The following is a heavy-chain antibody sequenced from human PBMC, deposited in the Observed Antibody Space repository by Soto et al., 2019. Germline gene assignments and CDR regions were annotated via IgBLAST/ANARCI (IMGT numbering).Heavy chain of an antibody. CDR2: ISSSSSYI. CDR1: GFTFSSYS. V-gene: IGHV3-21*01. Sequence: EVQLVESGGGLVKPGGSLRLSCAASGFTFSSYSMNWVRQAPGKGLEWVSAISSSSSYIYYADSVKGRFTISRDNAKNSLYLQMNSLRAEDTAVYYCAGGYGYNYLQGRSDYWGQGTLVTVSS. D-gene: IGHD5-12*01. CDR3: AGGYGYNYLQGRSDY. J-gene: IGHJ4*02.